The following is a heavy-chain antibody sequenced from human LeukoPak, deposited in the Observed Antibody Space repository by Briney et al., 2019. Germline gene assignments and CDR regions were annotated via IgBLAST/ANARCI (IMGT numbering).Heavy chain of an antibody. CDR3: ASSYYDSSGLDY. CDR1: GGSISSSSYY. Sequence: PSETLSLTCTVSGGSISSSSYYWSWIRQPPGKGLEWIGYIYYSGSTNYNPSLKSRVTISVDTSKSQFSLKLSSVTAADTAVYYCASSYYDSSGLDYWGQGTLVTVSS. V-gene: IGHV4-61*01. J-gene: IGHJ4*02. D-gene: IGHD3-22*01. CDR2: IYYSGST.